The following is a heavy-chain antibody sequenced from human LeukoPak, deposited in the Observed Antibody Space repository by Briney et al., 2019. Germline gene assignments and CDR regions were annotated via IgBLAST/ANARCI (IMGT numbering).Heavy chain of an antibody. D-gene: IGHD2-2*01. V-gene: IGHV3-74*01. CDR3: ARGDAYALNY. CDR2: INSDGSTT. J-gene: IGHJ4*02. CDR1: GFTLSSYW. Sequence: GGSLRLSCAASGFTLSSYWMHWVRQAPGEGLVWVSRINSDGSTTAYADSVKGRFTISRDNAKNTLYLQMSSLRAEDTAVYYCARGDAYALNYWGQGTLVTVSS.